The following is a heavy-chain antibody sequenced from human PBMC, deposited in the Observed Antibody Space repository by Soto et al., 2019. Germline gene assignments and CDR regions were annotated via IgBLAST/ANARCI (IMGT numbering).Heavy chain of an antibody. V-gene: IGHV3-33*01. J-gene: IGHJ4*02. Sequence: PGGSLRLSCAASGFTFSSYGMHWVRQAPGKGLEWVAVIWYDGSNKYYADSVKGRFTISRDNSKNTLYLQMNSLRAEDTAVYYCARGTQGRYCSSTSCYLNDYWGQGTLVTVSS. CDR1: GFTFSSYG. CDR2: IWYDGSNK. CDR3: ARGTQGRYCSSTSCYLNDY. D-gene: IGHD2-2*01.